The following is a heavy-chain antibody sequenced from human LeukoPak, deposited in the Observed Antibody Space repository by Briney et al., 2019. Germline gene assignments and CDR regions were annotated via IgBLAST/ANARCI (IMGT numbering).Heavy chain of an antibody. CDR1: GCTFSSYA. CDR3: ARDDPSYYDSSGYDY. V-gene: IGHV1-69*04. D-gene: IGHD3-22*01. J-gene: IGHJ4*02. Sequence: GASVKVSCKASGCTFSSYAISWVRQAPGQGLEWMGRIIPILGIANYAQKFQGRVTITADKSTSTAYMELSSLRSEDTAVYYCARDDPSYYDSSGYDYWGQGTLVTVSS. CDR2: IIPILGIA.